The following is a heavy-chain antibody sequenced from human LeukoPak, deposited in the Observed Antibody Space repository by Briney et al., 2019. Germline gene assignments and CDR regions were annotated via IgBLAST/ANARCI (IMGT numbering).Heavy chain of an antibody. Sequence: SVKVSCKASGGTFSSYAISWVRQAPGQGLEWMGGIIPIFGTANYAQKFQGRVTITTDESTSTAYMELSSLRSEDTAVYYCARGVLGATLGYYYMDVWGKGTTVTVSS. J-gene: IGHJ6*03. CDR2: IIPIFGTA. V-gene: IGHV1-69*05. CDR3: ARGVLGATLGYYYMDV. CDR1: GGTFSSYA. D-gene: IGHD1-26*01.